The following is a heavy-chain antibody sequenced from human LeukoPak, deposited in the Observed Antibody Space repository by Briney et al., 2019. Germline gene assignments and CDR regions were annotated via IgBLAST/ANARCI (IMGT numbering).Heavy chain of an antibody. CDR3: AKDFGYYYDSSGYYNGVY. CDR1: GFTFSSYA. Sequence: GGSLRLSCAASGFTFSSYAMSWVRQAPGKGLEWVSAISGSGGSTYYADSVKGRFIISRDNSKNTLYLQMNSLRAEDTAVYYCAKDFGYYYDSSGYYNGVYWGQGTLVTVSS. J-gene: IGHJ4*02. D-gene: IGHD3-22*01. V-gene: IGHV3-23*01. CDR2: ISGSGGST.